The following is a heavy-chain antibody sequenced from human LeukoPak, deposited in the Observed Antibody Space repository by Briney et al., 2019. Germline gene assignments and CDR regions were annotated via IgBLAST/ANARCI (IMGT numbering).Heavy chain of an antibody. CDR2: IIPIFGTA. CDR3: ASLEYSSSSRHAFDI. CDR1: GGTFSSYA. J-gene: IGHJ3*02. Sequence: ASVKVSCKASGGTFSSYAISWVRQAPGQGLEWMGGIIPIFGTANYAQKFQGRVTITADESTSTAYMELSSLRSEDTAVYYCASLEYSSSSRHAFDIWGQGTMVTVSS. V-gene: IGHV1-69*13. D-gene: IGHD6-6*01.